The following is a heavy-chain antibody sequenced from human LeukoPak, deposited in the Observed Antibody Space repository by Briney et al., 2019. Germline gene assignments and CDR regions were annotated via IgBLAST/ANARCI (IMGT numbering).Heavy chain of an antibody. CDR1: GRSFSGYY. Sequence: SETLSLTCAVYGRSFSGYYWSWIRQPPGKGPEWIGEINHSGSTNYNPSLKSRVTISVDTSKNQFSLKLSSVTAADTAVYYCAREIGGNYYFDYWGQGTLVTVSS. CDR2: INHSGST. J-gene: IGHJ4*02. V-gene: IGHV4-34*01. CDR3: AREIGGNYYFDY. D-gene: IGHD1-7*01.